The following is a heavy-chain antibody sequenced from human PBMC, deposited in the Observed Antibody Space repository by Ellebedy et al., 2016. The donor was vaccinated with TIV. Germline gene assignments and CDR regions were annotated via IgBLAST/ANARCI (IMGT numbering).Heavy chain of an antibody. V-gene: IGHV3-66*01. CDR3: AGDWYSGNYYRY. D-gene: IGHD1-26*01. J-gene: IGHJ4*02. CDR1: EFTVSGNY. CDR2: IYTGGST. Sequence: GESLKISCAASEFTVSGNYMSWVRQAPGKGLAWVSVIYTGGSTHYADSVKGRFTISRDNPKNRLYLQMNSLRAEDTAVYYCAGDWYSGNYYRYWGQGTLVAVSS.